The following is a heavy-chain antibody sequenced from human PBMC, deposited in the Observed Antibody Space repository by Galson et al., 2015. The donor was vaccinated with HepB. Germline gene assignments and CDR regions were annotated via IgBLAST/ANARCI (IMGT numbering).Heavy chain of an antibody. CDR2: ISYDGSNK. Sequence: SLRLSCAASGFTFSSYAMHWVRQAPGKGLKWVAVISYDGSNKYYADSVKGRFTISRDNSKNTLYLQMNSLRAEDTAVYYCARDPAGNYYGSGSYYPVFDYWGQGTLVTVSS. V-gene: IGHV3-30-3*01. D-gene: IGHD3-10*01. CDR1: GFTFSSYA. CDR3: ARDPAGNYYGSGSYYPVFDY. J-gene: IGHJ4*02.